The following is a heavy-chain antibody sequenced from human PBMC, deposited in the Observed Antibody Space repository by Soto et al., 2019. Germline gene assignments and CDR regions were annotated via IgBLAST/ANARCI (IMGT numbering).Heavy chain of an antibody. CDR3: ARCSGWYGQCYFDC. J-gene: IGHJ4*02. CDR1: GFIVSSSY. D-gene: IGHD6-13*01. CDR2: IYSDGRT. Sequence: DVQLVETGGGLIQPGGSLRLSCVASGFIVSSSYMSWVRQAPGKGLEWVSVIYSDGRTYYADSVKGRFTISRDNSKNTLYLQMNSLSAEDTAVYYYARCSGWYGQCYFDCWGQGTLVTVSS. V-gene: IGHV3-53*02.